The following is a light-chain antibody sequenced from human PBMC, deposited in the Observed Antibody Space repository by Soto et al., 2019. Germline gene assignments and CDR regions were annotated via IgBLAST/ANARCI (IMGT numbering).Light chain of an antibody. J-gene: IGKJ4*01. CDR1: QGIRND. V-gene: IGKV1-6*01. CDR3: QQGYSIHALT. Sequence: AIQMTQSPSSLSASVGDRVTITCRASQGIRNDLGWYQQKPGKAPKLLIYAASSLQSGVPGRFRGSGSETEFTLTITYVQPEDFATYYCQQGYSIHALTFGGGTKLELK. CDR2: AAS.